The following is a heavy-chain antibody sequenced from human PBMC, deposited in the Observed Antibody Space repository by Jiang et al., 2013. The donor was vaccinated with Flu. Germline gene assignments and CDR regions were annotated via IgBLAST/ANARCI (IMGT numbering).Heavy chain of an antibody. J-gene: IGHJ5*02. D-gene: IGHD1-26*01. CDR2: INSNSGGT. CDR3: ARGVGVGSRNWFDP. V-gene: IGHV1-2*02. Sequence: SGAEVKKPGASVKVSCKASGYTFTGYDMHWVRQAPGQGLEWMGWINSNSGGTNYAQKFQGRVTMTRDTSISTAYMELSRLRSDDTGVYYCARGVGVGSRNWFDPWGQGTPGHRSPQ. CDR1: GYTFTGYD.